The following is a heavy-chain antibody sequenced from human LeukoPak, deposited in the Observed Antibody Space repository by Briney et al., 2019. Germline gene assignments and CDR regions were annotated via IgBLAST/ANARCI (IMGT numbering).Heavy chain of an antibody. Sequence: PSETLSLTCTVSGGSISSYYWSWIRQPPGKGLEWIGYIYYSGSTNYNPSLKGRVTISVDTSKNQFSLKLSSVTAADTAVYYCARRQVGGYLFDYWGQGTLVTVSS. V-gene: IGHV4-59*01. CDR3: ARRQVGGYLFDY. D-gene: IGHD3-10*01. CDR1: GGSISSYY. J-gene: IGHJ4*02. CDR2: IYYSGST.